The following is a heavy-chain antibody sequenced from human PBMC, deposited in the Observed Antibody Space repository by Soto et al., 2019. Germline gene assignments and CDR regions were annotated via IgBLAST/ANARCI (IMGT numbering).Heavy chain of an antibody. V-gene: IGHV3-21*01. CDR1: GFTFSSYS. Sequence: GGSLRLSCAASGFTFSSYSMNWVRQAPGKGLEWVSSISSSSSYIYYADSVKGRFTISRDNAKNSLYLQMNSLRAEDTAVYYCAREGLLWFGESVPGMDVWGKGTTVTVSS. CDR3: AREGLLWFGESVPGMDV. J-gene: IGHJ6*03. CDR2: ISSSSSYI. D-gene: IGHD3-10*01.